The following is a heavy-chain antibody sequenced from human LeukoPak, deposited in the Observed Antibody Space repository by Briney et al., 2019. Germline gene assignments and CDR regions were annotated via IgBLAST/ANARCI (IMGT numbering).Heavy chain of an antibody. CDR3: AKGGRCNGEVY. D-gene: IGHD2-8*01. Sequence: GGSLRLSCAVSGFTFSSYWMNWVRQAPGKGLEWVANIKQDGSEKNYVDSVRGRFTISRDNAKSSLFLQMNDLRAEDTAVYYCAKGGRCNGEVYWGQGTLVTVSS. V-gene: IGHV3-7*01. CDR1: GFTFSSYW. J-gene: IGHJ4*02. CDR2: IKQDGSEK.